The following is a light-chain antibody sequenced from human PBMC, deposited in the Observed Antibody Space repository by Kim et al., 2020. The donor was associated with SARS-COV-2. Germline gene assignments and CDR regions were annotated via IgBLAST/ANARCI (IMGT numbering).Light chain of an antibody. Sequence: SASLGDRVTMTCRASQSINNYLNWYQQKPGKAPKVLIYTASTLQSGVPSRCGGSGSGTDFTLTISSLQPEDFAAYYCQQTFSAPYTFGQGTKLEI. J-gene: IGKJ2*01. CDR3: QQTFSAPYT. V-gene: IGKV1-39*01. CDR1: QSINNY. CDR2: TAS.